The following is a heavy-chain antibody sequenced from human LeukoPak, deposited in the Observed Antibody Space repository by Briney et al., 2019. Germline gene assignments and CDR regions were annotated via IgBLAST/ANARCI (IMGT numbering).Heavy chain of an antibody. V-gene: IGHV3-30*18. CDR3: AKASSNYFYYFEY. Sequence: GGSLRLSCAASGFTFSSCDMHWVRQAPGKGLEWVAVISYDATNKYYADSVKGRFTLSRDNSKNTLYLQTNTLRDEDTAVYYCAKASSNYFYYFEYWGQGTLVTVSS. J-gene: IGHJ4*02. D-gene: IGHD2/OR15-2a*01. CDR2: ISYDATNK. CDR1: GFTFSSCD.